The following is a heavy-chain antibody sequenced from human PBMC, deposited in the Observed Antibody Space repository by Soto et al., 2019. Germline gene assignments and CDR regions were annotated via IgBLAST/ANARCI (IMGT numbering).Heavy chain of an antibody. CDR1: GDSINNDRYY. CDR3: ARLEGLATISYYFDF. D-gene: IGHD3-9*01. Sequence: PSETLCLTCSVSGDSINNDRYYWGWIRQPPGKGLEWIGSIYFRGNTYYNPSLQTRVTISLDKSKSQFSLKLNSVTAADSAVYFCARLEGLATISYYFDFWGQGALVTVSS. CDR2: IYFRGNT. J-gene: IGHJ4*02. V-gene: IGHV4-39*01.